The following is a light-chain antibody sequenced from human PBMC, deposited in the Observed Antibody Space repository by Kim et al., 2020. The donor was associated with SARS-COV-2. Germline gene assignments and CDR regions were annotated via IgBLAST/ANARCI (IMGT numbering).Light chain of an antibody. J-gene: IGLJ1*01. CDR3: NAYTSSNTDV. Sequence: QSALTQPASVSGSPGQSITISCTGTSSDVGGYNYVSWYQQHPGKAPKLMIYDVSKRPSGVSNRFSCSKSGNTASLTISGLQAEDEADYYCNAYTSSNTDVFGTGTKVTVL. CDR1: SSDVGGYNY. V-gene: IGLV2-14*01. CDR2: DVS.